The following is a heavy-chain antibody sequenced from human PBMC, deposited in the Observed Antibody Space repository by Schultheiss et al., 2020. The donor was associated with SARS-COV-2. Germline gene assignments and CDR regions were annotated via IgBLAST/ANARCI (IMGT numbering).Heavy chain of an antibody. J-gene: IGHJ4*02. Sequence: LETLSLTCAVSGYSISSGYYWGWIRQPPGKGLEWIGYIYYSGSTNYNPSLKSRVTISVDTSKNQFSLKLSSVTAADTAVYYCASQRYYYGSGTYHDWGQGTLVTVSS. CDR3: ASQRYYYGSGTYHD. CDR1: GYSISSGYY. CDR2: IYYSGST. V-gene: IGHV4-38-2*01. D-gene: IGHD3-10*01.